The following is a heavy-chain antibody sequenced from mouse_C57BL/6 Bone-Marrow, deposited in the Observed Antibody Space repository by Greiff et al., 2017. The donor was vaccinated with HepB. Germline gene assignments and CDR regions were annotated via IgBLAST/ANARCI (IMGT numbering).Heavy chain of an antibody. CDR3: ARWGGSRGFAY. CDR1: GYTFTSYW. V-gene: IGHV1-64*01. D-gene: IGHD1-1*01. Sequence: VQLQESGAELVKPGASVKLSCKASGYTFTSYWMHWVKQRPGQGLEWIGMIHPNSGSTNYNEKFKSKATLTVDKSSSTAYMQLSSLTSEDSAVYYCARWGGSRGFAYWGQGTLVTVSA. J-gene: IGHJ3*01. CDR2: IHPNSGST.